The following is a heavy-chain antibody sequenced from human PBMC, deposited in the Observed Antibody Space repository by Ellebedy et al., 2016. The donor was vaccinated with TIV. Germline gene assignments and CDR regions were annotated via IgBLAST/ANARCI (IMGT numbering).Heavy chain of an antibody. V-gene: IGHV3-33*07. CDR3: ARKYSSAWWADH. D-gene: IGHD6-19*01. J-gene: IGHJ4*02. CDR1: GFTFSDYG. Sequence: GESLKISCAASGFTFSDYGLYWVRQAPGKGLEWVVVIWYDGTNKNYADFAEGRLIISRDNSKNTVYLQMNNLRGEDTATYYCARKYSSAWWADHWGQGTLVTVSS. CDR2: IWYDGTNK.